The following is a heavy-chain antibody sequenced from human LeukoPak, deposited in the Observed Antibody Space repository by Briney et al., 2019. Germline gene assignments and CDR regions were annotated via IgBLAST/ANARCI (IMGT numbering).Heavy chain of an antibody. CDR2: FDPEDGET. CDR1: GYTLTELS. CDR3: ATIPSRVAVARPFDY. V-gene: IGHV1-24*01. Sequence: ASVKVSCKVAGYTLTELSMHWVRQAPGKGLEWMGGFDPEDGETICAQKFQGRVAMTQDTSPDTAYMELSSLRSEDTAVYYCATIPSRVAVARPFDYWGQGTLVIVSS. D-gene: IGHD6-19*01. J-gene: IGHJ4*02.